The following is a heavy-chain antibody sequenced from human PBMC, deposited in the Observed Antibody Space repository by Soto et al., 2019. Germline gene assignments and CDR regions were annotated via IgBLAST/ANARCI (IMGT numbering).Heavy chain of an antibody. Sequence: GESLKISCKGSGDTFTSHWIVWVRQMPGKGLELMGLIYPADSDTRYSPSFEGQVTISVDKSISTAYLQWSFLKASDTAMYYCVRPQAKELGTIRGAFDIWGQGTKVTVSS. CDR1: GDTFTSHW. CDR2: IYPADSDT. CDR3: VRPQAKELGTIRGAFDI. V-gene: IGHV5-51*01. D-gene: IGHD3-10*01. J-gene: IGHJ3*02.